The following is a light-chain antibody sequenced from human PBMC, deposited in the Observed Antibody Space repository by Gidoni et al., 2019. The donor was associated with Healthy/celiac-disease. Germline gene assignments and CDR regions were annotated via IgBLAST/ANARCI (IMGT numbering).Light chain of an antibody. CDR3: QQINSYPRT. CDR1: QGISSY. CDR2: AAS. J-gene: IGKJ4*02. V-gene: IGKV1-9*01. Sequence: LHLTQSPSFLSASVGDRVTITCRASQGISSYLAWYQQKPGKAPKLLIYAASTLQSGVPSRFSGSGSGTEFTLTISSLQPEDFATYYCQQINSYPRTFGGGTKVEIK.